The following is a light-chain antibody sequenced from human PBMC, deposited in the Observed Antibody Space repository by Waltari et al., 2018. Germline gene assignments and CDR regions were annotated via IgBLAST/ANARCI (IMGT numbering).Light chain of an antibody. V-gene: IGLV2-8*01. Sequence: QSALTQPPSASGSPGQSVTISCPGTSSDVGGYNYVPWYQQHPGKAPKLMIFEVSKRHSGVPDRFSCSKSGNTAPLTVSGLQADDEAHYYCSSYAGSNNWVFGGGTKLTVL. CDR1: SSDVGGYNY. CDR2: EVS. CDR3: SSYAGSNNWV. J-gene: IGLJ3*02.